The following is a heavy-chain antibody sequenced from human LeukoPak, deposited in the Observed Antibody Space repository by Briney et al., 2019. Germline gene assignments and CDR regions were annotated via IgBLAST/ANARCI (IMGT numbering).Heavy chain of an antibody. V-gene: IGHV4-61*01. CDR1: GYSISSGYY. Sequence: SETLSLTCTVSGYSISSGYYWGWIRQPPGKGLEWIGYIYYSGTTNYNSSLKSRVTISVDTSKKQFSLKLSSVTAADTAVYYCARGRYGTISRGWFDPWGQGTLVTVSS. CDR2: IYYSGTT. CDR3: ARGRYGTISRGWFDP. D-gene: IGHD1-1*01. J-gene: IGHJ5*02.